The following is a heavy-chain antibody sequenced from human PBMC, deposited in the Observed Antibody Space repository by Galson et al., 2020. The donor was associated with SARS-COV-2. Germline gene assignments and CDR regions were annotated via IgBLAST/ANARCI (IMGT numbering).Heavy chain of an antibody. CDR3: ARENFLTGSGGGFDY. D-gene: IGHD3-9*01. Sequence: ASVKVSCKASGYTFTGYYMHWVRQAPGQGLEWMGWINPNSGGTNYAQKFQGRVTMTRDTSISTAYMELSRLRSDDTAVYYCARENFLTGSGGGFDYWGQGTLVTVSS. CDR2: INPNSGGT. CDR1: GYTFTGYY. J-gene: IGHJ4*02. V-gene: IGHV1-2*02.